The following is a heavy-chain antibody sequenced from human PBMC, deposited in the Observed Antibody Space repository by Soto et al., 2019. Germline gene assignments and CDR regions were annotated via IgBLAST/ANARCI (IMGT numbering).Heavy chain of an antibody. D-gene: IGHD2-2*01. CDR3: ARGRPYCSSTSCYDVWWFDP. V-gene: IGHV4-34*01. J-gene: IGHJ5*02. CDR2: INHSGST. CDR1: GGSFSGYY. Sequence: SETLSLTCAVYGGSFSGYYWSWIRQPPGKGLEWIGEINHSGSTNYNPSLKSRVTISVDTSKNQFSLKLSSVTAADTAVYYCARGRPYCSSTSCYDVWWFDPWGQGTLVTSPQ.